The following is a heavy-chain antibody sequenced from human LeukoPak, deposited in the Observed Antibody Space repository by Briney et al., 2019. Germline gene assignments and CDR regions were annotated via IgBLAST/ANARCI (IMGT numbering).Heavy chain of an antibody. Sequence: ASVEVSCKASGYTFTAYYIHWVRQAPGQGLEWMGWINPNSGDTNYAQKFRDRVTMARDTSVTAAYMELSSLGSDDTAVYYCARDRESYTSGSYFIWGQGSLITVSS. CDR1: GYTFTAYY. D-gene: IGHD3-10*01. J-gene: IGHJ4*02. V-gene: IGHV1-2*02. CDR2: INPNSGDT. CDR3: ARDRESYTSGSYFI.